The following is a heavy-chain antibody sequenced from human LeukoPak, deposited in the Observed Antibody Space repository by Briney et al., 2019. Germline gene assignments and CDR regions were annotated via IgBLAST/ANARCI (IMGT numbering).Heavy chain of an antibody. CDR2: IYNSGST. D-gene: IGHD6-13*01. V-gene: IGHV4-39*01. CDR1: GGSISSSSYY. Sequence: SETLSLTCTVSGGSISSSSYYWGWIRQPPGKGLEWIGSIYNSGSTYYNPSLKSRVTISVDTSKNQFSLKLSSVTAADTAVYYCARVGIAAHWGQGTLVTVSS. J-gene: IGHJ4*02. CDR3: ARVGIAAH.